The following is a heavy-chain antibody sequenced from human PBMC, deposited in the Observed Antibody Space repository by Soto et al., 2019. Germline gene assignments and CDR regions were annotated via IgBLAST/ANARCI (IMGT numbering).Heavy chain of an antibody. D-gene: IGHD1-26*01. J-gene: IGHJ4*02. Sequence: SGPTLVNPTHTLTLTCTFSGFSLSTSGMRVSWIRQPPGKALEWLARIDWDDDKFYSKSLKTRLTISKDTSKNQVVLTMTNMDPVDTATYYCARINSGSFHFDYWGKGTLVTVSS. V-gene: IGHV2-70*04. CDR1: GFSLSTSGMR. CDR2: IDWDDDK. CDR3: ARINSGSFHFDY.